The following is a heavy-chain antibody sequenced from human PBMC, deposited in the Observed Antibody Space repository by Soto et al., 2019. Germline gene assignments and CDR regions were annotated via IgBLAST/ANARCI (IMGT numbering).Heavy chain of an antibody. V-gene: IGHV1-69*01. J-gene: IGHJ6*02. CDR3: ARAREQLARYYYYYYGMDV. Sequence: QVQLVQSGAEVKKPGSSVKVSCKASGGTFSSYAISWVRQAPGQGLEWMGGIIPIFGTANYAQKFQGRVTITADESTITAYMELSSLRSEDTAVYYCARAREQLARYYYYYYGMDVWGQGTTVTVSS. CDR2: IIPIFGTA. D-gene: IGHD6-6*01. CDR1: GGTFSSYA.